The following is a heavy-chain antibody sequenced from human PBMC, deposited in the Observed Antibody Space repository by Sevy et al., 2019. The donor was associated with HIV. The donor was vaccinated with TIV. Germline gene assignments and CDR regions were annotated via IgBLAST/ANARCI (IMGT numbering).Heavy chain of an antibody. V-gene: IGHV3-30-3*01. D-gene: IGHD5-18*01. Sequence: GGSLRLSCAASGFTFSSYAMHWVRQAPGKGLEWVAVISYDGSNKYYADSVKGRFTISRDNSKNTLYLQMNSLRAEDTAVYYCAGGGRGIQLWLAVYWGQGTLVTVSS. CDR1: GFTFSSYA. CDR2: ISYDGSNK. J-gene: IGHJ4*02. CDR3: AGGGRGIQLWLAVY.